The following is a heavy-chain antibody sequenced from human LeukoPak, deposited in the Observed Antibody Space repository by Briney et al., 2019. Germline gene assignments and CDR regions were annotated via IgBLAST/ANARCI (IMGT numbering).Heavy chain of an antibody. V-gene: IGHV1-18*01. D-gene: IGHD1-26*01. Sequence: ASVKVSCKASGGTFSSYAISWVRQAPGQGLEWMGWISAYIGNTNYAQKLQGRVTMTTDTSTSTAYMELRSLRSDDTAVYYCARVLRGSFDAFDIWGQGTMVTVSS. CDR2: ISAYIGNT. J-gene: IGHJ3*02. CDR3: ARVLRGSFDAFDI. CDR1: GGTFSSYA.